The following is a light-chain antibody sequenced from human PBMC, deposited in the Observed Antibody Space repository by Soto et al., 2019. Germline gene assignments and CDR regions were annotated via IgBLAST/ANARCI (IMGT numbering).Light chain of an antibody. J-gene: IGLJ1*01. CDR2: ECT. CDR1: RSDFGTYNS. V-gene: IGLV2-14*01. Sequence: QSVLPQPASVSGSPGQAITISCTGTRSDFGTYNSGSWYQQHPGKAPKVMIYECTHRTSVLSSRFSGSESGNTASLTISGLQAEDEADYSCSSYTLSGNYVFGTGTKVTVL. CDR3: SSYTLSGNYV.